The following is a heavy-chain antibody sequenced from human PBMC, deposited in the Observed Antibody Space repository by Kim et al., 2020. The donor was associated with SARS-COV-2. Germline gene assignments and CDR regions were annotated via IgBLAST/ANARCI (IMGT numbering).Heavy chain of an antibody. J-gene: IGHJ4*02. V-gene: IGHV3-48*03. D-gene: IGHD3-3*01. Sequence: GGSLRLSCAASGFTFSSYEMNWVRQAPGKGLEWVSYISSSGSTIYYADSVKGRFTISRDNAKNSLYLQMNSLRAKDTAVYYCARVFPRITIFGVAPYYFDYWGQGTLVTVSS. CDR3: ARVFPRITIFGVAPYYFDY. CDR2: ISSSGSTI. CDR1: GFTFSSYE.